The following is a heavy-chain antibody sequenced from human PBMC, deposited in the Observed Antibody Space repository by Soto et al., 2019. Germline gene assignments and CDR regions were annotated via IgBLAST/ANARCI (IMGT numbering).Heavy chain of an antibody. V-gene: IGHV4-59*11. CDR2: IYYTGST. CDR3: ARSNWYSEY. D-gene: IGHD7-27*01. CDR1: GVSINNHY. Sequence: QVQLQESGPGLVKPSETLSLTCTVSGVSINNHYWSWIRQPPGKGLEWIGYIYYTGSTNYNPSLKSRVTISVDTSKNQFSLNLTSLTAADTAIYYCARSNWYSEYWGQGTLVTVSS. J-gene: IGHJ4*02.